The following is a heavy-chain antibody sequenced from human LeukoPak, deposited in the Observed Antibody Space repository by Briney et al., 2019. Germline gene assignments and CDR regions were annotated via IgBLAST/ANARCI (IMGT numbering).Heavy chain of an antibody. J-gene: IGHJ4*02. CDR1: GFSFSDHW. CDR3: ARDLGWLQSDY. V-gene: IGHV3-7*01. D-gene: IGHD5-24*01. CDR2: IKKDGSEQ. Sequence: TGGSLRLSCVASGFSFSDHWMSWFRQAPGKGLEWVATIKKDGSEQYYVDSMKGRLTISRDNAKNSVYLQIHNLRAEDTAVYYCARDLGWLQSDYWGQGTLVTVSS.